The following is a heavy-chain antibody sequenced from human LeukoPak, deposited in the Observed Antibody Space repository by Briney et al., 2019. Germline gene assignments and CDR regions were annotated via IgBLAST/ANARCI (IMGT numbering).Heavy chain of an antibody. D-gene: IGHD3/OR15-3a*01. CDR1: GFTFSSYS. CDR3: TRAVAADDFSPGY. Sequence: GGSLRLSCVASGFTFSSYSMNWVRKAPGKGLEWVSCISSTSRYIYYADSVKGRFTISRDNAKNSVYLQMNSLRAEDTAVYYCTRAVAADDFSPGYWGQGTLLTVSS. CDR2: ISSTSRYI. J-gene: IGHJ4*02. V-gene: IGHV3-21*01.